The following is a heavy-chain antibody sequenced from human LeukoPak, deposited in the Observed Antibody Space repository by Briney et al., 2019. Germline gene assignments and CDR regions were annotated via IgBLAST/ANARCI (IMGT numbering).Heavy chain of an antibody. CDR3: AKDRGDYGGSFDF. Sequence: ASVKVSCKASGYTFSSSDINWVRQATGQGLEWMGWMNPNSGNTYYAQRFQGRVTMTRDTSISTAYMEVSSLRSEDTAVYYCAKDRGDYGGSFDFWGQGALVTVSS. D-gene: IGHD4-17*01. CDR1: GYTFSSSD. V-gene: IGHV1-8*01. J-gene: IGHJ4*02. CDR2: MNPNSGNT.